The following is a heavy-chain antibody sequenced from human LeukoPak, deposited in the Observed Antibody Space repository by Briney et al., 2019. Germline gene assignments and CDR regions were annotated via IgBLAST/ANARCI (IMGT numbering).Heavy chain of an antibody. Sequence: GASVKVSCKASGYTFTSYDISWVRQAPGQGLEWMGWISAFNGNTNYAQKLQGRVTMTTDTSTNTAYMELRSLTSDDTAVYYCARDETGTTFSWFDPWGQGTLVTVSS. D-gene: IGHD1-1*01. CDR3: ARDETGTTFSWFDP. CDR2: ISAFNGNT. J-gene: IGHJ5*02. CDR1: GYTFTSYD. V-gene: IGHV1-18*01.